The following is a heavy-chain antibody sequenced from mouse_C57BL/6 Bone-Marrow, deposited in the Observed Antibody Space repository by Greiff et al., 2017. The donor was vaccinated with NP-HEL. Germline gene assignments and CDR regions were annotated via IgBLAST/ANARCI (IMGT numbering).Heavy chain of an antibody. CDR1: GYTFTSYG. CDR3: ASFYYGNYFIFDY. CDR2: IYPRSGNT. D-gene: IGHD2-1*01. Sequence: LVESGAELARPGASVKLSCKASGYTFTSYGISWVKQRTGQGLEWIGEIYPRSGNTYYNEKFKGKATLTADKSSSTAYMELRSLTSEDSAVYFCASFYYGNYFIFDYWGQGTTLTVSS. J-gene: IGHJ2*01. V-gene: IGHV1-81*01.